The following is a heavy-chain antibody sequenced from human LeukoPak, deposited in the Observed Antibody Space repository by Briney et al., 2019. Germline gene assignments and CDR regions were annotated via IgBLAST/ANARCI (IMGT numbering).Heavy chain of an antibody. V-gene: IGHV3-7*01. CDR2: IKQDGSEK. Sequence: PGGSLRLSCAASGFTFSSYWMSWVRQAPGKGLEWVANIKQDGSEKYYVDSVKGRFTISRDNAKNSLYLQMNSLRAEDTAAYYCAREERIPYYYGSGSYQTRDYYYYYYMDVWGKGTTVTISS. J-gene: IGHJ6*03. CDR1: GFTFSSYW. D-gene: IGHD3-10*01. CDR3: AREERIPYYYGSGSYQTRDYYYYYYMDV.